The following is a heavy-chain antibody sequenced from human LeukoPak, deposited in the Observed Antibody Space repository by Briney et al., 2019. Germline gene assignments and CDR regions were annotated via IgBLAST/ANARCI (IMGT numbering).Heavy chain of an antibody. Sequence: GGSLRLSCAASGFTFSSYSMNWVRQAPGKGLEWVSLITWDGGSTYYADSVKGRFTISRDNSKNSLYLQMNSLRTEDTALYYCAKGKNTGSYLSHVDYWGQGTLVTVSS. V-gene: IGHV3-43*01. CDR2: ITWDGGST. D-gene: IGHD3-10*01. CDR1: GFTFSSYS. CDR3: AKGKNTGSYLSHVDY. J-gene: IGHJ4*02.